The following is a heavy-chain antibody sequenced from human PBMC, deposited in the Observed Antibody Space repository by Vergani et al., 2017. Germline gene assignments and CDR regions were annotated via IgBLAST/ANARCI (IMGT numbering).Heavy chain of an antibody. CDR1: GFTFSSYA. CDR3: TRDGPYYDILTGPYYFDY. CDR2: IRSKAYGGTT. D-gene: IGHD3-9*01. Sequence: VQLVESGGGVVQPGRSLRLSCAASGFTFSSYAMSWFRQAPGKGLEWVGFIRSKAYGGTTEYAASVKGRFTISRDDSKSIAYLQMNSLKTEDTAVYYCTRDGPYYDILTGPYYFDYWGQGTLVTVSS. J-gene: IGHJ4*02. V-gene: IGHV3-49*03.